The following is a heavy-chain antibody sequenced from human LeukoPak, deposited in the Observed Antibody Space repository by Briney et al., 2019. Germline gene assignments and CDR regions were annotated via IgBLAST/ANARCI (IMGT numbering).Heavy chain of an antibody. CDR3: ARSSSSNYYYGMDV. V-gene: IGHV1-8*01. D-gene: IGHD6-6*01. J-gene: IGHJ6*02. CDR1: GYTFTSYD. CDR2: MNPNSGNT. Sequence: AASVKVSCKAAGYTFTSYDINWVRQATGQGLEWMGWMNPNSGNTGYAQKFQGRVTMTRNTSKSTAYMELSSLRSEDTAVYYCARSSSSNYYYGMDVWGQGATVTVSS.